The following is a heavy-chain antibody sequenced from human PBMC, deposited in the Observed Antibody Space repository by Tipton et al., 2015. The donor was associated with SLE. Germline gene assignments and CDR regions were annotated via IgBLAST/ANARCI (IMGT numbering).Heavy chain of an antibody. Sequence: TLSLTCTVSGGSISSSSYYWSWIRQPPGKGLEWIGEINHSGSTNYNPSLKSRVTISVDTSKNQFSLKLSSVTAADTAVYYCARGPGGYYDYWGQGTLVTVSS. CDR2: INHSGST. V-gene: IGHV4-39*07. D-gene: IGHD3-10*01. CDR1: GGSISSSSYY. J-gene: IGHJ4*02. CDR3: ARGPGGYYDY.